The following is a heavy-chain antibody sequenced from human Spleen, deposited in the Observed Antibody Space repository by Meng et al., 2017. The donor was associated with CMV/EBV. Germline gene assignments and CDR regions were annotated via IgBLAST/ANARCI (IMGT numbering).Heavy chain of an antibody. D-gene: IGHD5-18*01. CDR2: IIPIFDTA. Sequence: SVKVSCKASGDTFNNHAISWVRQAPGQGLEWVGGIIPIFDTANYAQKFQGRVTITTDKSTSTAYMELSSLTSEDTAVYYCATAVGTALADFDYWGQGTLVTVSS. J-gene: IGHJ4*02. CDR1: GDTFNNHA. V-gene: IGHV1-69*05. CDR3: ATAVGTALADFDY.